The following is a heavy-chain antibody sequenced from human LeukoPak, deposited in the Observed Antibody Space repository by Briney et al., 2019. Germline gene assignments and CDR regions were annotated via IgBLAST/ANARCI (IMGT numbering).Heavy chain of an antibody. D-gene: IGHD3-9*01. CDR2: VKYDGSTT. V-gene: IGHV3-74*01. CDR1: GFTFSAYW. Sequence: GGSLRLSCAASGFTFSAYWMHWVRQAPGKGLVWVSRVKYDGSTTTYADSVKGRFTISRDNAKNILYLQMNSLRVEDTAVYYCARDLNWLLFDYWGQGTLVTVSS. J-gene: IGHJ4*02. CDR3: ARDLNWLLFDY.